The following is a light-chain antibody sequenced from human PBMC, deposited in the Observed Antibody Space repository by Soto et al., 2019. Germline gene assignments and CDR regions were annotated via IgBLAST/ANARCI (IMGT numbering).Light chain of an antibody. J-gene: IGKJ5*01. Sequence: IVMTQSPSTLSVSPGARPTLACRASQTLSNSFIAWYQQKTGQAPRVXIYDTSSRATGVPDRYSASGYGTDFNLTISRLETEDFAVFFCQQYGTSEIIFGQGTRLEIK. CDR1: QTLSNSF. CDR2: DTS. CDR3: QQYGTSEII. V-gene: IGKV3-20*01.